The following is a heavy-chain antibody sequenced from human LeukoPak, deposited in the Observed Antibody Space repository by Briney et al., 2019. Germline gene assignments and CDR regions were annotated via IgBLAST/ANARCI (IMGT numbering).Heavy chain of an antibody. D-gene: IGHD2-8*01. CDR1: GYTFTGYY. CDR3: AREYCTNGVCYPKRDYYYYYMDV. CDR2: INPNSGGT. Sequence: ASVKVSCKASGYTFTGYYMHWVRQAPGQGLEWMGWINPNSGGTNYAQKFQGRVTMTRDTSISTAYMDLSRLRSDDTAVYYCAREYCTNGVCYPKRDYYYYYMDVWGKGTTVTVSS. J-gene: IGHJ6*03. V-gene: IGHV1-2*02.